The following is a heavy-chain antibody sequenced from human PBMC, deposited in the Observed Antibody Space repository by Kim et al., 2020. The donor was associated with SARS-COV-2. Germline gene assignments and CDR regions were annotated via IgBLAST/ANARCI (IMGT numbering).Heavy chain of an antibody. CDR2: IWYDGSNK. CDR1: GFTFSSYG. D-gene: IGHD2-15*01. V-gene: IGHV3-33*01. CDR3: ARSDSVVDFDY. J-gene: IGHJ4*02. Sequence: GGSLRLSCAASGFTFSSYGMHWVRQAPGKGLEWVAVIWYDGSNKYYADSVKGRFTISRDNSKNTLYLQMNSLRAEDTAVYYCARSDSVVDFDYWGQGTLVTVSS.